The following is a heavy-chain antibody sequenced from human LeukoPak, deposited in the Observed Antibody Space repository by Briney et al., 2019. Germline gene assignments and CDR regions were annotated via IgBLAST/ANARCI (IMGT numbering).Heavy chain of an antibody. Sequence: GGSLRLSCAASGFTFSGYWMTWVRPGPGKGLEWVANINKDGSERYYLVSVKGRVTISRDNAKNSLYLQMNSLRAEDTAVYYCARDKTSVTTFSDYWGQGTLVTVSS. CDR2: INKDGSER. V-gene: IGHV3-7*04. D-gene: IGHD4-17*01. J-gene: IGHJ4*02. CDR1: GFTFSGYW. CDR3: ARDKTSVTTFSDY.